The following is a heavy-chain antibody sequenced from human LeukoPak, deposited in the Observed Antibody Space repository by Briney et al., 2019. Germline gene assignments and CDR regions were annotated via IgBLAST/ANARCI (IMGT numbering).Heavy chain of an antibody. J-gene: IGHJ6*02. V-gene: IGHV3-48*04. CDR1: GFTFSSYS. CDR2: ISSSSSTI. D-gene: IGHD2-15*01. Sequence: GGSLRLSCAASGFTFSSYSMNWVRQAPGKGLEWVSYISSSSSTIYYADSVKGRFTISRDNAKNSLYLQMNSLRAEDTAVYYCAREATYCSGGSCFFLGEVSYYGMDVWGQGTTVTVSS. CDR3: AREATYCSGGSCFFLGEVSYYGMDV.